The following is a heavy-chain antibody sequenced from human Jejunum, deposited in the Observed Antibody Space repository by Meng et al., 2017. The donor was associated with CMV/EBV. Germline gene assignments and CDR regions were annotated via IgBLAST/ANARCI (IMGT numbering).Heavy chain of an antibody. J-gene: IGHJ4*02. CDR3: ARAPTVTTVFDS. V-gene: IGHV3-66*02. Sequence: LSCAASGFTVSANYIGWVRHPPGKGLEWVSIVHSGGTTFYADSVKGRFTISRDESRNTVFLQMNSLRSEDTAVYYCARAPTVTTVFDSWGQGTLVTVSS. CDR1: GFTVSANY. D-gene: IGHD4-17*01. CDR2: VHSGGTT.